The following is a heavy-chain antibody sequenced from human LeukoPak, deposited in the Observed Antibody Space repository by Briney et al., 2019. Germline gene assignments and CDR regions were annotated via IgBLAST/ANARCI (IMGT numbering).Heavy chain of an antibody. D-gene: IGHD3-10*01. V-gene: IGHV3-23*01. CDR1: VFTFSSYA. J-gene: IGHJ4*02. Sequence: TGGSLRLSCAASVFTFSSYAVRWVRQARGKGLECVSAMRCSGGSTYYADSVKGLFTISKDNSKTTLHQQMNSLRAETTTVYYGAKFNAYYGSASTNYFDYWGQGTLVTVSS. CDR3: AKFNAYYGSASTNYFDY. CDR2: MRCSGGST.